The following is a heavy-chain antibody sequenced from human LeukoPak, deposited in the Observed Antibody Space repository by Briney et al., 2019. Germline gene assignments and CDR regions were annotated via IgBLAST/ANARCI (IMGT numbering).Heavy chain of an antibody. CDR2: ISGSGGRT. V-gene: IGHV3-23*01. CDR3: ARDRYSGSYPLDY. J-gene: IGHJ4*02. Sequence: GGSLRLSCAAPGFTFSSDVMSWVRQAPGKGLEWVSAISGSGGRTYYADSVKGRFTISRDNSKNTLYLQMNSLRAEDTAVYYCARDRYSGSYPLDYWGQGTLVTVSS. CDR1: GFTFSSDV. D-gene: IGHD1-26*01.